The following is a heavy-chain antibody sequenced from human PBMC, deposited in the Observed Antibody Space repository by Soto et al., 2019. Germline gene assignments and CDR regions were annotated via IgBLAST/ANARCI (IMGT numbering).Heavy chain of an antibody. J-gene: IGHJ5*02. CDR2: IGGSGGST. Sequence: LSLSCAASGFTFSTYAMSWVRQAPGKGLEWVSAIGGSGGSTYYADSVKGRFTISRDNSKNTLYLQMNSLRAEDTAVYYCASMRLSIAVAAPGNWFDPWGQGTLVTVPQ. CDR3: ASMRLSIAVAAPGNWFDP. V-gene: IGHV3-23*01. CDR1: GFTFSTYA. D-gene: IGHD6-19*01.